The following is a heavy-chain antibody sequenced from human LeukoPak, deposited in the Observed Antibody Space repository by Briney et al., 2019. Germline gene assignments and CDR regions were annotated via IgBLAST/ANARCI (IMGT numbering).Heavy chain of an antibody. CDR1: GFTFSSYG. Sequence: GGSLRLSCTASGFTFSSYGIHWVRQAPGKGLEWVAFIRYDGSNKYYAESVKGRFTISRDNSKNTLYLQMNSLRAEDTAVYYCARMGITIFGVARNWFDPWGQGTLVTVSS. J-gene: IGHJ5*02. CDR2: IRYDGSNK. CDR3: ARMGITIFGVARNWFDP. V-gene: IGHV3-30*02. D-gene: IGHD3-3*01.